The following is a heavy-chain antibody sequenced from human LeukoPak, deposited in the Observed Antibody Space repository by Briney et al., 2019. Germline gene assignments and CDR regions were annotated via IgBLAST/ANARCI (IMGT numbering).Heavy chain of an antibody. CDR1: GGSLSGYY. CDR2: INHSGST. V-gene: IGHV4-34*01. D-gene: IGHD3-10*01. J-gene: IGHJ5*02. CDR3: ARKGLLWFGSAGWFDP. Sequence: SETLCLTCAVYGGSLSGYYWSWIRQPPGKGLEWIGEINHSGSTNSKPSLKSRVTISVDTSKNQCSLKLSSVTAARTAVCYCARKGLLWFGSAGWFDPWGQGTLVTVSS.